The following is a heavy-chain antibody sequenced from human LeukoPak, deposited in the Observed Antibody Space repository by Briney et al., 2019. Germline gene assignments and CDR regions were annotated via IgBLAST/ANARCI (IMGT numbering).Heavy chain of an antibody. V-gene: IGHV4-34*01. D-gene: IGHD3-22*01. CDR3: ARGAYYYDSSGYYYGDYYYYMDV. CDR2: INHSGST. J-gene: IGHJ6*03. CDR1: GGSFSGYY. Sequence: SETLSLTCAVYGGSFSGYYWSWIRRPPGKGLEWIGEINHSGSTNYNPSLKSRVTISVDTSKNQFSLKLSSVTAADTAVYYCARGAYYYDSSGYYYGDYYYYMDVWGKGTTVTVSS.